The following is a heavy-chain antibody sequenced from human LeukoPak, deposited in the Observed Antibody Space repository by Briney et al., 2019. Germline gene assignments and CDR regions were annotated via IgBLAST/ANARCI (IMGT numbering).Heavy chain of an antibody. CDR2: ITAYNDNT. CDR3: ASGNNFNYYYYMDL. J-gene: IGHJ6*03. D-gene: IGHD4-23*01. Sequence: ASVKVSCKASGYTFPTYASNWVRQAPGQGLEWMGWITAYNDNTNYAQKFQGRVTMTTDTSTSAAYMELRSLRSDDTAVYYCASGNNFNYYYYMDLWGKGTTVTVSS. V-gene: IGHV1-18*01. CDR1: GYTFPTYA.